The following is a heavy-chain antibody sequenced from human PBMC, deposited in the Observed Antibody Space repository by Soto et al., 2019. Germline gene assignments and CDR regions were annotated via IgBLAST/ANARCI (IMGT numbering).Heavy chain of an antibody. J-gene: IGHJ4*02. CDR1: GFTFDDSG. CDR3: ARGRGYSYGWYFDY. D-gene: IGHD5-18*01. CDR2: INWNGGST. Sequence: GGSLRLSCAASGFTFDDSGMSWVRQAPGKGLEWVSGINWNGGSTGYADSVKGRFTISRDNAKNSLYLQMNSLRAEDTALYYCARGRGYSYGWYFDYWGQGTLVTVSS. V-gene: IGHV3-20*04.